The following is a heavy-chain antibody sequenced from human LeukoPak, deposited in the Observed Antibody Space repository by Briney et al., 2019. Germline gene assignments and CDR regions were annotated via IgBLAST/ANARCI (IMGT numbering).Heavy chain of an antibody. CDR1: GYTFTSYG. J-gene: IGHJ6*03. D-gene: IGHD3-10*01. Sequence: ASVKVSCKASGYTFTSYGISWVRQAPGQGLEWMGWISAYNGNTNYAQKLQGRVTMTTDTSTRTAYMELRSLRSDDTAVYYCARGNGARGYRFGELFPYYYMDVWGKGTTVTISS. V-gene: IGHV1-18*01. CDR2: ISAYNGNT. CDR3: ARGNGARGYRFGELFPYYYMDV.